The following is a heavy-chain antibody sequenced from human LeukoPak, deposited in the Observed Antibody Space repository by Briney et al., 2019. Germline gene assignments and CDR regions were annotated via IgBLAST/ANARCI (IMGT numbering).Heavy chain of an antibody. V-gene: IGHV1-18*01. CDR2: ISAYNGNT. CDR1: GGTFNTYA. J-gene: IGHJ5*02. CDR3: TREIQYYYGTGKIKNRNWFDP. Sequence: VASVKVSCKASGGTFNTYAISWVRQAPGEGLEWMGWISAYNGNTNYAQKFQGRVTMTTDTSTNTAYMELRSLRSDDTAVYYCTREIQYYYGTGKIKNRNWFDPWGQGTLVTVSS. D-gene: IGHD3-10*01.